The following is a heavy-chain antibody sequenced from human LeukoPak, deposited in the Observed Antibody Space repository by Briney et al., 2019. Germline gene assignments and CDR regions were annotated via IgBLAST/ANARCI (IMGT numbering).Heavy chain of an antibody. CDR3: ARGLGGSGSYFLTFDY. CDR2: ISAYNGNT. D-gene: IGHD1-26*01. J-gene: IGHJ4*02. CDR1: GYTFTTYS. V-gene: IGHV1-18*01. Sequence: ASVKVSCKASGYTFTTYSINWVRPAPGQGIEWRGWISAYNGNTKYAQKLQGRVTMTTNTSTSTAYMELRSLRSDDTAVYYCARGLGGSGSYFLTFDYWGQGTLVTVSS.